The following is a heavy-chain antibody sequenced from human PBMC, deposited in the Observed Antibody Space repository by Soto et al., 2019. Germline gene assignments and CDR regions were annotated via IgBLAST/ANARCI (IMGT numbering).Heavy chain of an antibody. V-gene: IGHV1-18*01. D-gene: IGHD4-17*01. Sequence: GAPVKVSCKASGYTFNNCGISWARQAPGQGLEWMGWISAYNGNTNYAQNFQGRVTMTTDTSTSTAYMELRSLRSDDTAVYYCARGPNYGQRYFDLWGSGTLVTVSS. J-gene: IGHJ2*01. CDR2: ISAYNGNT. CDR3: ARGPNYGQRYFDL. CDR1: GYTFNNCG.